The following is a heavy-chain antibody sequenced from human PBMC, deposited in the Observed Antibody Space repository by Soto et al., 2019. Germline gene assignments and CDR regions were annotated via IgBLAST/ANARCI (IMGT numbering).Heavy chain of an antibody. CDR3: ARDFFSAGGYFDSPGLFDY. D-gene: IGHD3-9*01. Sequence: GGSLRLSCAASGFTFSSYGMHWVRQAPGKGLEWVAVIWYDGSNKYYADSVKGRFTISRDNSKNTLYLQMNSLRAEDMAVYYCARDFFSAGGYFDSPGLFDYWGQGTLVTVSS. V-gene: IGHV3-33*01. CDR1: GFTFSSYG. J-gene: IGHJ4*02. CDR2: IWYDGSNK.